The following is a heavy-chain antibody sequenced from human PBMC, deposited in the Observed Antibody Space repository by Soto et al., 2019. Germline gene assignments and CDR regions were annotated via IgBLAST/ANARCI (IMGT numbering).Heavy chain of an antibody. D-gene: IGHD6-13*01. V-gene: IGHV4-31*03. CDR2: IYYSGST. J-gene: IGHJ6*02. Sequence: QVQLQESGPGLVKPSQTLSLTCTVSGGSISSGGYYWSWIRQHPGKGLEWIGYIYYSGSTYYNPYSRSRLTLSVDTAKNQFSLKRSSVTAAGTAVYYCARGSSSCYLYYYGMDVWGQGTTVTVSS. CDR1: GGSISSGGYY. CDR3: ARGSSSCYLYYYGMDV.